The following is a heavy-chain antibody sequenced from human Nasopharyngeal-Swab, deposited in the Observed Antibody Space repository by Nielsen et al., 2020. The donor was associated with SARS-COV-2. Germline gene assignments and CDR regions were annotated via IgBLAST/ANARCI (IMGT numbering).Heavy chain of an antibody. D-gene: IGHD4-17*01. V-gene: IGHV3-30*18. J-gene: IGHJ3*02. CDR3: AKESTVTTYYDAFDI. Sequence: GGSLRLSCAASGFTFSSYGMHWVRQAPGKRLEWVAVISYDGSNKYYADSVKGRFTISRDNSKNTLYLQMNSLRAEDTAVYYCAKESTVTTYYDAFDIWGQGTMVTVSS. CDR2: ISYDGSNK. CDR1: GFTFSSYG.